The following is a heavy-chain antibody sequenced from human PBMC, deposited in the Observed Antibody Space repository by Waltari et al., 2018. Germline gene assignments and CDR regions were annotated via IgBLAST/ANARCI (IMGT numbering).Heavy chain of an antibody. CDR2: IYHSGST. D-gene: IGHD2-21*02. V-gene: IGHV4-38-2*01. Sequence: QVQLQESGPGLVKPSETLSLTCAVSGYSISSGYYWGWIRQPPGKGLELIGSIYHSGSTYYNPSLKSRVTISVDTSKNQFSLKLSSVTAADTAVYYCANLAYCGGDCYPGGFQHWCQGTLVTVSS. J-gene: IGHJ1*01. CDR1: GYSISSGYY. CDR3: ANLAYCGGDCYPGGFQH.